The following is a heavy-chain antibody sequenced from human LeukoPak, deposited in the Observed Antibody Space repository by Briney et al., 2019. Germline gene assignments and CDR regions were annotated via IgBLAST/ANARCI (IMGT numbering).Heavy chain of an antibody. CDR3: AKDIGRELLAFDI. CDR2: INGSGSII. D-gene: IGHD1-26*01. Sequence: GGSLRLSCAASGFTFSDYYMGWIRQAPGKGLEWLSYINGSGSIIFYADSVKGRFTISRDNAKNSLSLQMNSLRAEDTALYYCAKDIGRELLAFDIWGQGTMVTVSS. V-gene: IGHV3-11*01. CDR1: GFTFSDYY. J-gene: IGHJ3*02.